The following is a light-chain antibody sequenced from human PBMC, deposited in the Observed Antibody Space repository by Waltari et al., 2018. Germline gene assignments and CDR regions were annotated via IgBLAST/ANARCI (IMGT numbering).Light chain of an antibody. J-gene: IGKJ1*01. V-gene: IGKV3D-20*01. CDR1: QSINSNY. CDR3: QQYGSSART. CDR2: DAS. Sequence: EIVLTQSRATLSLSPGERDTLSFRASQSINSNYLACYQQRPDQAPRLLIYDASSRATGVPDRFSGRGSGTDFTLTISRLEPEDFAVYYCQQYGSSARTFGQWTKVELK.